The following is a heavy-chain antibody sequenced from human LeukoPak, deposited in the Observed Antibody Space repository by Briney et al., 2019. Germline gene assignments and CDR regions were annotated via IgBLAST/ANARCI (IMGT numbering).Heavy chain of an antibody. J-gene: IGHJ4*02. CDR1: GFMFSNFA. Sequence: GGSLRLSCAASGFMFSNFAMSWVRQAPGKGLEWVSTIYYSGGNTYSADSVKGRFTISRDNAKNTLYLQMNSLRAEDTAVYYCAKAVVQGVVRYYFDYWGQGTLVTVSS. CDR2: IYYSGGNT. V-gene: IGHV3-23*01. D-gene: IGHD3-10*01. CDR3: AKAVVQGVVRYYFDY.